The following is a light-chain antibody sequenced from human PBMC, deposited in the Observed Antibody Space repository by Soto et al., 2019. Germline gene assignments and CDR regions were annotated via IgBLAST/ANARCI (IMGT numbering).Light chain of an antibody. CDR3: QKYNSAPLA. J-gene: IGKJ4*01. CDR1: QGISNY. V-gene: IGKV1-27*01. Sequence: DIQMTQSPSSLSASVGDRVTITCRASQGISNYLAWYQQKPGKVPKLLIYAASTLQSGVRSRFSGSGSGTDFSVTISSLELEDVEAYYWQKYNSAPLAFGGGTKVEIK. CDR2: AAS.